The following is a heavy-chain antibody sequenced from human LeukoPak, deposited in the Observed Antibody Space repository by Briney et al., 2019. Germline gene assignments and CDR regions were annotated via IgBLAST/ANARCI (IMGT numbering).Heavy chain of an antibody. CDR1: GFTFSDYY. J-gene: IGHJ6*02. Sequence: GGSLRLSCAASGFTFSDYYMSWIRQAPGKWLEWVSYISSSGSTIYYAGSVKGRFTISRDNAKNSLYLQMNSLRAEDTAVHYCARPYSSGWYGADYYYYGMDVWGQGTTVTVSS. D-gene: IGHD6-19*01. V-gene: IGHV3-11*01. CDR3: ARPYSSGWYGADYYYYGMDV. CDR2: ISSSGSTI.